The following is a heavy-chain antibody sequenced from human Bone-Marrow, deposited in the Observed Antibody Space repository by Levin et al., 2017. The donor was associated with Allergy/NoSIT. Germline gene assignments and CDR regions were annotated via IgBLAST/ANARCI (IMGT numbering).Heavy chain of an antibody. V-gene: IGHV3-23*01. Sequence: GGSLRLSCAASGFTFTSYALNWVRQAPGKGLEWVSLISVSGGNTFYADSVKGRFTILRDNSKNTVYLQMNSLRAEDTAIYYCARVRQAGSPVGAFDVWGQGTMVTVSS. D-gene: IGHD3-10*01. CDR3: ARVRQAGSPVGAFDV. CDR2: ISVSGGNT. J-gene: IGHJ3*01. CDR1: GFTFTSYA.